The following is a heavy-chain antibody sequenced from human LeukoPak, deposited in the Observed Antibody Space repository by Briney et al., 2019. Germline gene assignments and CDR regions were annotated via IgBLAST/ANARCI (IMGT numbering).Heavy chain of an antibody. Sequence: GGSLRLSCAASGFTFSTYEMNWVRQAPGKGLEWVSYISSSGSSLFYVDSVEGRFTISRDNAKNSLHLQMNSLRAEDTAVYYCARRYPFYGMDVWGLGTTVTVSS. CDR3: ARRYPFYGMDV. D-gene: IGHD3-9*01. V-gene: IGHV3-48*03. J-gene: IGHJ6*02. CDR1: GFTFSTYE. CDR2: ISSSGSSL.